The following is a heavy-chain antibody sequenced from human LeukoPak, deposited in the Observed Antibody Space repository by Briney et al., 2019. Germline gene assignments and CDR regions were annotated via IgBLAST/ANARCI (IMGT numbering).Heavy chain of an antibody. CDR2: IYHSGST. CDR3: ARDAPAYYDILTGYYWSNWSDP. Sequence: PSETLSLTCTVSGASISSYYWGWIRQPPGKGLEWIGSIYHSGSTYYNPSLKSRVTISVDTSKNQFSLKLSSVTAADTAVYYCARDAPAYYDILTGYYWSNWSDPWGQGTLVTVSS. CDR1: GASISSYY. V-gene: IGHV4-38-2*02. J-gene: IGHJ5*02. D-gene: IGHD3-9*01.